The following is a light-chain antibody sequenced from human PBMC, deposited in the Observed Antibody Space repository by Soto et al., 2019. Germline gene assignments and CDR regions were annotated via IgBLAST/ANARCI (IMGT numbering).Light chain of an antibody. V-gene: IGKV1-5*01. CDR3: HHYNTYST. CDR2: GAS. Sequence: DIEMTQSPSTLSASVGDRATITCRASQSISDWLAWYQQKPGKATKLLIYGASSLVSGFPSRFSGSGSGTEFPPTISRLQPDYFATYYCHHYNTYSTFGQGTKVDI. CDR1: QSISDW. J-gene: IGKJ1*01.